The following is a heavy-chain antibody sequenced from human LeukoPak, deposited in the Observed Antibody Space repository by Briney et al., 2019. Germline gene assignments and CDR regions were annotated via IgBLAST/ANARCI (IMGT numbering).Heavy chain of an antibody. J-gene: IGHJ6*02. CDR1: GGSFSGYY. Sequence: SETLSLTCAVYGGSFSGYYWSWIRHPPGKGLEWIGEINHSGSTNYNPSLKSRVTISVDTSRNQFSLKLSSVAAADTAVYYCARVGGHIVVVRGPYYYYGMDVWGQGTTVTVSS. D-gene: IGHD2-2*01. CDR3: ARVGGHIVVVRGPYYYYGMDV. V-gene: IGHV4-34*01. CDR2: INHSGST.